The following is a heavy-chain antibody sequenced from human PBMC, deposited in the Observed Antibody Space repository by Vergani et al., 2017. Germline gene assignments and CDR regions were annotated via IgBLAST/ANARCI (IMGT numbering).Heavy chain of an antibody. J-gene: IGHJ4*02. CDR2: IYYSGST. CDR3: ARGRTIFGVTYFDY. D-gene: IGHD3-3*01. V-gene: IGHV4-31*03. CDR1: GGSISSGGYY. Sequence: QVQLQESGPGLVKPSQTLSLTCTVSGGSISSGGYYWSWIRQHPGKGLEWIGYIYYSGSTYYNPSLKSRVTISVDTSKNQFSRKLSSVTAADTAVYYCARGRTIFGVTYFDYWGQGTLVTVSS.